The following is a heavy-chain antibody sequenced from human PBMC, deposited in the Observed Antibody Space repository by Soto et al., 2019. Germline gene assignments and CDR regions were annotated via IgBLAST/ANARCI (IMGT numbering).Heavy chain of an antibody. Sequence: ASVKVSCKASGFTFSSSGIHWVRQARGQRLEWIGGIVVGSGNTNYAQKFQERVTITTDESTNTAYMELSSLRSEDTAVYYCATDYYDSSGYYYWFDPWGQGTLVTVSS. CDR2: IVVGSGNT. J-gene: IGHJ5*02. CDR1: GFTFSSSG. CDR3: ATDYYDSSGYYYWFDP. V-gene: IGHV1-58*02. D-gene: IGHD3-22*01.